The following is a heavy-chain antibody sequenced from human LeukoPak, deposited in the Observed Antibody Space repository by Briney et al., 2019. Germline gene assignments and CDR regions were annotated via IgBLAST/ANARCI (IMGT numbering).Heavy chain of an antibody. CDR2: ISSSSYI. CDR1: GFTFSSYS. Sequence: GGSLRLPCAASGFTFSSYSMNWVRQAPGKGLEWVSSISSSSYIYYADSVKGRFTISRDNAKNSLYLQMNSLRAEDTAVYYCASPGGYYYDSSGYYLWGQGTLVTVSS. J-gene: IGHJ5*02. D-gene: IGHD3-22*01. CDR3: ASPGGYYYDSSGYYL. V-gene: IGHV3-21*01.